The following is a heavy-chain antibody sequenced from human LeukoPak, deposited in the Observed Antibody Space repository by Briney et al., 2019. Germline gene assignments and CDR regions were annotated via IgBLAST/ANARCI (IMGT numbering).Heavy chain of an antibody. D-gene: IGHD6-13*01. V-gene: IGHV3-30-3*01. CDR2: ISYDGSNK. CDR1: GYTFSSYA. CDR3: ARVGYSSSWYLFDY. Sequence: PGRSLRLSCAASGYTFSSYAMHWVRQAPGKGLEWVAVISYDGSNKYYADSVKGRFTISRDNSKNTLYLQMNSLRAEDTAVYYCARVGYSSSWYLFDYWGQGTLVTVSS. J-gene: IGHJ4*02.